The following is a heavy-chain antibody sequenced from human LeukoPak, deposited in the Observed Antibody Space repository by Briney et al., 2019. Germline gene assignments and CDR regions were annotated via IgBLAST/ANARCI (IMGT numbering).Heavy chain of an antibody. J-gene: IGHJ3*02. D-gene: IGHD5-24*01. CDR3: ARDHRPDGAFDI. Sequence: GGSLRLSCAASGFTFSSYAMSWVRQAPGKGLEWVSAISGSGGSTYCADSVKGRFTISRDNSKNTLYLQMNSLRAEDTAVYYCARDHRPDGAFDIWGQGTMVTVSS. V-gene: IGHV3-23*01. CDR1: GFTFSSYA. CDR2: ISGSGGST.